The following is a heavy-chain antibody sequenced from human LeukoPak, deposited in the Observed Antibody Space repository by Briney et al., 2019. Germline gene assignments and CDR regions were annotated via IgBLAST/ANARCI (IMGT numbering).Heavy chain of an antibody. CDR3: ARDCGYSGNWLTH. CDR2: INPHSGET. V-gene: IGHV1-2*02. J-gene: IGHJ4*02. Sequence: ASVKVSCEASAYIFTDFYIHWVRQVPGLGLQWMGWINPHSGETNSAPKFQGRITMTRDTSSSTAYMDLSSLSPDDTAVYYCARDCGYSGNWLTHWGPGTLVTVSS. D-gene: IGHD5-12*01. CDR1: AYIFTDFY.